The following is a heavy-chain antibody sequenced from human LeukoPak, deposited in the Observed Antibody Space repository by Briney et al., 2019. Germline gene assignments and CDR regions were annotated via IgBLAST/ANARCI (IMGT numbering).Heavy chain of an antibody. CDR2: IIPIFDTP. CDR3: ARDKSGNSGWYSYFDY. D-gene: IGHD6-19*01. Sequence: SVKVSCKASGGIFSSFTITWVRQAPGQGLEWMGGIIPIFDTPTYAQKFQGRVRITADESTSTAYLELSSLRSEDTAVYYCARDKSGNSGWYSYFDYWGQGTLVTVSS. V-gene: IGHV1-69*13. J-gene: IGHJ4*02. CDR1: GGIFSSFT.